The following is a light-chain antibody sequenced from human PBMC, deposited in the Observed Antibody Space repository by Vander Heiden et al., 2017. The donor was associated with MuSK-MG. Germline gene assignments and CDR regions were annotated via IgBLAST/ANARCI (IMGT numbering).Light chain of an antibody. V-gene: IGKV1-39*01. CDR3: QQSYSTPQT. J-gene: IGKJ1*01. Sequence: DCQITQSPSSLSASVGDRVTITCRASQSIASNFTWYQQKPGKAPKLLIYAASSLQSGVPSRFSGSGSGTDFTLTISSLQPEDFATYYCQQSYSTPQTFGQGTKVEIK. CDR1: QSIASN. CDR2: AAS.